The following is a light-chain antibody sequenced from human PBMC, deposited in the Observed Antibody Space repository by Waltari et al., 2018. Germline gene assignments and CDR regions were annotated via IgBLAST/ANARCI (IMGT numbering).Light chain of an antibody. J-gene: IGKJ2*01. V-gene: IGKV1-39*01. CDR2: GAS. CDR1: QGISNS. CDR3: QQSYSHPYT. Sequence: DIQMTQSPSSLSASVGDILTFTCRASQGISNSLVWFQQKPGKPPRLLIYGASHLQTGVPSRFSGSGSGTDFSVTISSLQPEDFATYYCQQSYSHPYTFGQGTKVEIK.